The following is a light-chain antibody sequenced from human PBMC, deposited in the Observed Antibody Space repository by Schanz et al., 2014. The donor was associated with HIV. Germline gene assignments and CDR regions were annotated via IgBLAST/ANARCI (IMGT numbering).Light chain of an antibody. V-gene: IGLV2-14*03. CDR1: YTDIGAYNY. CDR2: GVN. J-gene: IGLJ3*02. CDR3: SSYTDRRTVV. Sequence: QSALTQPASVSGSPGQSVTISCTGTYTDIGAYNYVSWYQQHPGRAPRLLIYGVNGRPSGISDRFSGSKSGTAASLTISGLQPEDEADYFCSSYTDRRTVVFGGGTKVTVL.